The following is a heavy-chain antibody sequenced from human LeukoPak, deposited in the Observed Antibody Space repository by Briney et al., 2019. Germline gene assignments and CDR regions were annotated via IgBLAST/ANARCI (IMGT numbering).Heavy chain of an antibody. V-gene: IGHV3-30-3*01. CDR3: ARDRGTASDY. Sequence: GGSLRLSCAASGFTFSSYAMHWVRQAPGKGLEWVAVISYDGSNKYYADSVKGRFTISRDNSKNTLYLQMNSLRAEDTAVYYRARDRGTASDYWGQGTLVTVSS. CDR1: GFTFSSYA. D-gene: IGHD5-18*01. J-gene: IGHJ4*02. CDR2: ISYDGSNK.